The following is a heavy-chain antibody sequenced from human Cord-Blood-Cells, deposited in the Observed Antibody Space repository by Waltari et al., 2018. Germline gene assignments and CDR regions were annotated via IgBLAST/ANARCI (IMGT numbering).Heavy chain of an antibody. Sequence: QVQLVESGGGVVQPGRSLRLSCAASGFTFSSYAMHWVRQAPGKGLEWGAVISYDGSNKYYADSVKGRFTITRDKSKHTLYLQMHSLRAEDTAVYYCARDGVVVAATRVNYFDYWGQGTLVTVSS. CDR3: ARDGVVVAATRVNYFDY. CDR1: GFTFSSYA. CDR2: ISYDGSNK. J-gene: IGHJ4*02. V-gene: IGHV3-30-3*01. D-gene: IGHD2-15*01.